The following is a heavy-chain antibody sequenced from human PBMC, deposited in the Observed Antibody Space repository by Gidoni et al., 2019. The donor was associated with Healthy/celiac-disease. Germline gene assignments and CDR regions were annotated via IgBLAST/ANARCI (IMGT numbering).Heavy chain of an antibody. J-gene: IGHJ4*02. D-gene: IGHD2-2*01. V-gene: IGHV3-15*01. CDR1: GFTFSNAW. CDR3: TTGEDRGIVVVPAAEFDY. Sequence: EVQLVESGGGLVKPGGSLRLSCAASGFTFSNAWMSWVRQAPGKGLEWVGRIKSKTDGGTTDYAAPVKGRFTISRDDSKNTLYLQMNSLKTEDTAVYYCTTGEDRGIVVVPAAEFDYWGQGTLVTVSS. CDR2: IKSKTDGGTT.